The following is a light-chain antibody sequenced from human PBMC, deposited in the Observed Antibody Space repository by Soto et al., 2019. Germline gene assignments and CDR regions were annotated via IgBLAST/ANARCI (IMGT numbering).Light chain of an antibody. CDR1: ESVVSNY. CDR2: GAS. J-gene: IGKJ1*01. V-gene: IGKV3-20*01. Sequence: DIVMTPSPGTLSLSPGERATLYCRATESVVSNYLAWYQQKPGQAPGLLIYGASRRATDIPDRFSGSGSGTDFTLTISRLEPEDFALYHCQQYGSSPWTFGQGTKGDIK. CDR3: QQYGSSPWT.